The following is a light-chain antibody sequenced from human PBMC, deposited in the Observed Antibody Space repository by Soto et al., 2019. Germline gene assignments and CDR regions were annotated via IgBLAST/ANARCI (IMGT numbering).Light chain of an antibody. Sequence: QTTQYQNSLSASVGDRVTITCRASQSISNYLNWYQQKPGKAPKFLIYKASTLKSGVPSRFSGSGSGTEFTLTISSLQPDDFATYYCQQYNSYSRTFGQGTKVDIK. J-gene: IGKJ1*01. CDR1: QSISNY. CDR3: QQYNSYSRT. V-gene: IGKV1-5*03. CDR2: KAS.